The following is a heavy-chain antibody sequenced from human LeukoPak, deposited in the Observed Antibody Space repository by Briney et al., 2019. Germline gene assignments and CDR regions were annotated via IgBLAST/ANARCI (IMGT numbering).Heavy chain of an antibody. Sequence: SVKVSCKASGGTFSSYAISWVRQAPGQGLEWMGRIIPILGIANYAQKFQGRVTITADKSTSTAYMELSSLRSEDTAVYYCATLGGSYHEGDYWGQGTLVTVSS. CDR1: GGTFSSYA. V-gene: IGHV1-69*04. CDR2: IIPILGIA. J-gene: IGHJ4*02. CDR3: ATLGGSYHEGDY. D-gene: IGHD1-26*01.